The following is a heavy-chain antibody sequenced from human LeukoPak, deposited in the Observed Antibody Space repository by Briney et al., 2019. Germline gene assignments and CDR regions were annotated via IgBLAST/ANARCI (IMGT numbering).Heavy chain of an antibody. D-gene: IGHD2-2*01. V-gene: IGHV1-2*02. CDR1: GYTFTGSY. CDR2: INPNSGGT. CDR3: ARDIVVEPAAMDFDY. Sequence: ASVKVSCKASGYTFTGSYMHWVRQAPGQGLEWMGWINPNSGGTNYAQKFQGRVTMTRDTSISTAYMELSRLRSDDTAVYYCARDIVVEPAAMDFDYWGQGTLVTVSS. J-gene: IGHJ4*02.